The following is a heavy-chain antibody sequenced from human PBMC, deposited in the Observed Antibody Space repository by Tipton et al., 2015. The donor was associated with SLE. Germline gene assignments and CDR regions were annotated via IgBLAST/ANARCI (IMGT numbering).Heavy chain of an antibody. Sequence: TLSLTCAVYGGSFSGYYWSWIRQPPGKGLEWIGEINHSGRTNYNPSIKSRVTISVDTSKNQFSLKLSSVTAADTAVYYCAREKYDFWYYFYGMDVWGQGTTVTVSS. D-gene: IGHD3-3*01. J-gene: IGHJ6*02. V-gene: IGHV4-34*01. CDR3: AREKYDFWYYFYGMDV. CDR1: GGSFSGYY. CDR2: INHSGRT.